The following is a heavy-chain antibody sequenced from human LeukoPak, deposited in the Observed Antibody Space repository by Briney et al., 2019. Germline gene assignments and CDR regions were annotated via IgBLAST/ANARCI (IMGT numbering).Heavy chain of an antibody. CDR3: ARVLTVFRNFDAFHI. Sequence: ASVKVSCKASGYTFTSYYMHWVRQAPGQGLEWMGIINPSGGSTSYAQRFQGRVTMTRDTSTSTVYMELSSLKSEDTAVYYCARVLTVFRNFDAFHIWGRGTMVTVSS. CDR1: GYTFTSYY. D-gene: IGHD3-3*01. CDR2: INPSGGST. V-gene: IGHV1-46*01. J-gene: IGHJ3*02.